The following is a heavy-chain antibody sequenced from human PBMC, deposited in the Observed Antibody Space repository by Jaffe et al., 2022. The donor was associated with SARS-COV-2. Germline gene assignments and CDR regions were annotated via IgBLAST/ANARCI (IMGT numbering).Heavy chain of an antibody. D-gene: IGHD3-3*01. V-gene: IGHV3-30*18. Sequence: QVQLVESGGGVVQPGRSLRLSCAASGFTFSSYGMHWVRQAPGKGLEWVAVISYDGSNKYYADSVKGRFTISRDNSKNTLYLQMNSLRAEDTAVYYCAKDRRAYYDFWSGYSTALDVWGQGTTVTVSS. CDR1: GFTFSSYG. CDR2: ISYDGSNK. J-gene: IGHJ6*02. CDR3: AKDRRAYYDFWSGYSTALDV.